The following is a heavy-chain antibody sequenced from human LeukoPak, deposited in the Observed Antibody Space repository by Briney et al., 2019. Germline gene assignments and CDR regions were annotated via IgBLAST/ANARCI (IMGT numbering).Heavy chain of an antibody. CDR1: GFTFSSYS. V-gene: IGHV3-21*04. J-gene: IGHJ4*02. Sequence: TGGSLRLSCAASGFTFSSYSMNWVRQAPGKGLEWVSSISSSSSYIYYADSVKGRFTISRDNAKNSLYLQMNSLRAEDTAVYYCAKDHKTDTIFGVDPSTHWGQGTLVTVSS. CDR2: ISSSSSYI. D-gene: IGHD3-3*01. CDR3: AKDHKTDTIFGVDPSTH.